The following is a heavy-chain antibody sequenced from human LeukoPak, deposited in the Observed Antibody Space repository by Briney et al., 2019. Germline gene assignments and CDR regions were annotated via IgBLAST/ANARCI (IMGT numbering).Heavy chain of an antibody. J-gene: IGHJ3*02. CDR3: ARENSSSWSDAFDI. Sequence: SETLSLTCTVSGGSISSYYWSWIRQPPGKGLEWIGYIYYSGSTNYNPSLKSRVTISVDTSKNQFSLKLSSVTAADTVVYYCARENSSSWSDAFDIWGQGTMVTVSS. CDR1: GGSISSYY. CDR2: IYYSGST. V-gene: IGHV4-59*01. D-gene: IGHD6-13*01.